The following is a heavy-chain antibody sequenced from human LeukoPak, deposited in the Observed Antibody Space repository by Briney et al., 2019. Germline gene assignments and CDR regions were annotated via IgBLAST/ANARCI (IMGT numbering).Heavy chain of an antibody. J-gene: IGHJ3*02. CDR3: ANKGLLWFGDPPALDI. CDR1: GFTFSSYG. D-gene: IGHD3-10*01. CDR2: ISYDGSNK. Sequence: GGSLRLSCAASGFTFSSYGMHWVRQAPVKGLEWVAVISYDGSNKYYADSVKGRFTISRDNSKNTLYLQMNSLRAEDTAVYYCANKGLLWFGDPPALDIWGQGTMVTVSS. V-gene: IGHV3-30*18.